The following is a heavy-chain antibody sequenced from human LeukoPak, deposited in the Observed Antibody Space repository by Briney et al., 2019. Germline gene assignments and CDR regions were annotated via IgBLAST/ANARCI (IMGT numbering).Heavy chain of an antibody. CDR2: INEDGSVK. Sequence: GGSLRLSYKGSGFTFSSYWMGWFRQAPGKGLEWVANINEDGSVKQFADSVKGRFTISRDNSKHSVNLQMNSLGADDTAVYYCARDGLPAAIRPFDIWGQGTMVTVSS. V-gene: IGHV3-7*01. CDR1: GFTFSSYW. CDR3: ARDGLPAAIRPFDI. J-gene: IGHJ3*02. D-gene: IGHD2-2*01.